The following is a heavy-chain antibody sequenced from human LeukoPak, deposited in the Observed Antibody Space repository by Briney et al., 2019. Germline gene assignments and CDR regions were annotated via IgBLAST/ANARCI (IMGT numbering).Heavy chain of an antibody. CDR3: ARGYYDFWSGYYSP. V-gene: IGHV3-21*01. D-gene: IGHD3-3*01. CDR1: GFTFSSYS. Sequence: GGSLRLSCAASGFTFSSYSMNWVRQAPGKGLEWVSSISSSSSYIYYADSVKGRFTISRDNAKNSLDLQMSSLRAEDTAVYYCARGYYDFWSGYYSPWGQGTLVTVSS. CDR2: ISSSSSYI. J-gene: IGHJ5*02.